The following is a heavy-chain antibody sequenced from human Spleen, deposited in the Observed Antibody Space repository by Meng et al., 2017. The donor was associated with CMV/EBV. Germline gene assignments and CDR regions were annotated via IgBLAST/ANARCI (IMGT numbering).Heavy chain of an antibody. CDR1: GFTFGRYD. V-gene: IGHV3-48*03. CDR3: ARGGYSYGLKRAFDI. CDR2: ISSSGKNT. Sequence: GGSLRLSCAASGFTFGRYDMNWVRQAPGKGLEWLSYISSSGKNTYYADSMQGRLTTSRDNAKNSLFLHINSLRAEDTAVYYCARGGYSYGLKRAFDIWGQGTMVTVSS. D-gene: IGHD5-18*01. J-gene: IGHJ3*02.